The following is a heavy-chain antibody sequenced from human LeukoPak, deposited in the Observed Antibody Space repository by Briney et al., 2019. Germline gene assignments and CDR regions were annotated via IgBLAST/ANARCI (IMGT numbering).Heavy chain of an antibody. Sequence: ASVKVSCKASGYTFTSYGISWVRQAPGQGLEWMGWISAYNGNTNYAQKLQGRVTITRNTSISTAYMELSSLRSEDTAVYYCARVRHDSTTYYYYYMDVWGKGTRSPSP. J-gene: IGHJ6*03. CDR3: ARVRHDSTTYYYYYMDV. CDR2: ISAYNGNT. V-gene: IGHV1-18*01. CDR1: GYTFTSYG. D-gene: IGHD2/OR15-2a*01.